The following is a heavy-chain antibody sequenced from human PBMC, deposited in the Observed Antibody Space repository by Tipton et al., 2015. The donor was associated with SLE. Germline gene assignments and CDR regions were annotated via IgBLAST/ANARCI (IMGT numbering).Heavy chain of an antibody. CDR3: ARRGDSSGYYLY. J-gene: IGHJ4*02. CDR1: GYTFTSYY. D-gene: IGHD3-22*01. CDR2: INPSGGST. V-gene: IGHV1-46*01. Sequence: QLVQSGAEVKKPGASVKVSCKASGYTFTSYYMHWVRQAPGQGLEWMGIINPSGGSTSYAQKLQGRVTMTTDTSTSTAYMELRSLRSDDTAVYYCARRGDSSGYYLYWGQGTLVTVSS.